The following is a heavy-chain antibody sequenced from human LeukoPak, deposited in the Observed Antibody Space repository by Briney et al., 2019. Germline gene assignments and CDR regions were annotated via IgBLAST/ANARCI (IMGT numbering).Heavy chain of an antibody. V-gene: IGHV1-2*02. J-gene: IGHJ5*02. CDR2: INPNSGGT. Sequence: SVKVSCKASGYTFTGYYMHWVRQAPGQGLEWMGWINPNSGGTNYAQKFQGRVTMTRDTSISTAYMELSRLRSDDTAVYYCARDGYSYGYYAWFDPWGQGTLVTVSS. CDR3: ARDGYSYGYYAWFDP. D-gene: IGHD5-18*01. CDR1: GYTFTGYY.